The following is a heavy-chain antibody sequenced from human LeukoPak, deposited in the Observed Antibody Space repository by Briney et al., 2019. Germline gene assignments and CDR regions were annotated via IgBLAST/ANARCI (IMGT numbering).Heavy chain of an antibody. CDR3: AGTLYSGYGLGSLGAFDI. CDR2: MYSGGDT. D-gene: IGHD5-12*01. CDR1: GFIFRESA. J-gene: IGHJ3*02. V-gene: IGHV3-53*01. Sequence: PGGSLRLSCVGSGFIFRESAIHWVRQASGRVLEWVSVMYSGGDTYYADSVKGRFTISRDNSKNTLYLQMNSLRAEDTAVYYCAGTLYSGYGLGSLGAFDIWGQGTMVTVSS.